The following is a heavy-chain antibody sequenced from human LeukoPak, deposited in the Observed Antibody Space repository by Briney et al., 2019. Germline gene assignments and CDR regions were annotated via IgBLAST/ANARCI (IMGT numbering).Heavy chain of an antibody. J-gene: IGHJ4*02. CDR1: GFTFSSYG. CDR3: AKKSGSSWATFDY. Sequence: GGSLRLSCAASGFTFSSYGMHWVRQAPGKGLEWVAVISHGGSNKHYADSVKGRFTISRDNSKNTLYLQMNSLRAEDTAVYYCAKKSGSSWATFDYWGQGTLVTVSS. V-gene: IGHV3-30*18. CDR2: ISHGGSNK. D-gene: IGHD6-13*01.